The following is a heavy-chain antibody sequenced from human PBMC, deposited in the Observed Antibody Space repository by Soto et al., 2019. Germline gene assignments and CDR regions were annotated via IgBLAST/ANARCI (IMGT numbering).Heavy chain of an antibody. CDR2: ISYSGGST. CDR1: GFIFSSYA. CDR3: AKDLHGSGSYYYGMDV. D-gene: IGHD3-10*01. V-gene: IGHV3-23*01. J-gene: IGHJ6*02. Sequence: GGSLRLSCAASGFIFSSYAMSWVRQAPGKGLEWVSVISYSGGSTYYADSVKGRFTISRDNSKNTLYLQMNSLRVEDTAVYYCAKDLHGSGSYYYGMDVWGQGTTVTV.